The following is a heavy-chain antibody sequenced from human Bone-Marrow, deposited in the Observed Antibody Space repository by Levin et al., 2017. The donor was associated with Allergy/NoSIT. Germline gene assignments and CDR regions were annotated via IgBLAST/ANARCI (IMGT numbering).Heavy chain of an antibody. CDR2: TYYRSKWYH. Sequence: SQTLSLTCAVSWDRVSSTDAAWNWIRQSPSRGLEWLGRTYYRSKWYHDYAASVKSRMSINPDTSKNQFSLQLNSVTPEDTAVYHCARAPIAVPGTWYFDHWGQGVPVTVSS. J-gene: IGHJ4*02. CDR1: WDRVSSTDAA. CDR3: ARAPIAVPGTWYFDH. D-gene: IGHD6-19*01. V-gene: IGHV6-1*01.